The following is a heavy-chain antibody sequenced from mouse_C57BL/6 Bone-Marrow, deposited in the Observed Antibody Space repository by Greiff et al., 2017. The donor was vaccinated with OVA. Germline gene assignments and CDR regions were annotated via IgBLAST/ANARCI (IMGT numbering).Heavy chain of an antibody. CDR1: GYTFISYW. J-gene: IGHJ3*01. D-gene: IGHD2-3*01. V-gene: IGHV1-5*01. CDR2: IYPGNSDT. CDR3: TVIYDGYYWFAY. Sequence: EVQLQQSGTVLARPGASVKMSCKTSGYTFISYWMHWVKQRPGQGLEWIGAIYPGNSDTSYNQKFKGKAKLTAVTSASTAYMELSSLTNEDSAVYYCTVIYDGYYWFAYWGQGTLVTVSA.